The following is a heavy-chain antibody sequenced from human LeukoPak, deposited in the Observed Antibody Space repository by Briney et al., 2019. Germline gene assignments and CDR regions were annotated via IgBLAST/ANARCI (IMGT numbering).Heavy chain of an antibody. CDR1: GFTFSNYA. Sequence: GASLRLSCAASGFTFSNYAMSWVRQAPGKGPEWVSAITGSGSGIYYADSMKSRFTISRDNSKNTLYLQINSLRAEDTAVYYCAKWGDYDVLTGYYVSDYWGQGTLATVS. D-gene: IGHD3-9*01. V-gene: IGHV3-23*01. J-gene: IGHJ4*02. CDR3: AKWGDYDVLTGYYVSDY. CDR2: ITGSGSGI.